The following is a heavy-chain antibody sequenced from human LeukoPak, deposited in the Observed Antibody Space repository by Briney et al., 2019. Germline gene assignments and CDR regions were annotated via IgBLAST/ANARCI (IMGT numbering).Heavy chain of an antibody. Sequence: PSETLSLTCTVSGGSISSSSYYWGWIRQPPGKGLEWIGSIYYSGSTYYNPSLKSRVTISVDTSKNQFSLKLSSVTAADTAVYYCARVAYDSTPGYAFDIWGQGTMVTVSS. CDR1: GGSISSSSYY. J-gene: IGHJ3*02. CDR2: IYYSGST. CDR3: ARVAYDSTPGYAFDI. V-gene: IGHV4-39*07. D-gene: IGHD3-22*01.